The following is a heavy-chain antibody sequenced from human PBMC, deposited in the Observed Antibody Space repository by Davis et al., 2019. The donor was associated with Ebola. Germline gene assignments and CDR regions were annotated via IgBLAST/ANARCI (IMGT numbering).Heavy chain of an antibody. Sequence: SQTLSLTCAVYGGSFSGYYWNWIRQPPGKGLEWIGEINHSGSTNYNPSLKSRVTISVDTSKNQFSLKLSSVTAADTAVYYCARVGRYFDWGWGQGTLVTVSS. V-gene: IGHV4-34*01. CDR1: GGSFSGYY. CDR2: INHSGST. CDR3: ARVGRYFDWG. D-gene: IGHD3-9*01. J-gene: IGHJ4*02.